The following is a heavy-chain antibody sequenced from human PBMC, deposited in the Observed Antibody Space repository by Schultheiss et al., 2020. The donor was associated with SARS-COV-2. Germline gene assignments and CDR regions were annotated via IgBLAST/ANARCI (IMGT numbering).Heavy chain of an antibody. J-gene: IGHJ6*02. V-gene: IGHV3-21*04. CDR1: GFTFSRNA. CDR3: AREPRGGNHYDFWSGLEGGVYYYGMDV. CDR2: ISSSSSYI. Sequence: GGSLRLSCAASGFTFSRNAVNWVRQAPGKGLEWVSSISSSSSYIYYADSVKGRFTISRDNAKNSLYLQMNSLRSEDTAVYYCAREPRGGNHYDFWSGLEGGVYYYGMDVWGQGTTVTVS. D-gene: IGHD3-3*01.